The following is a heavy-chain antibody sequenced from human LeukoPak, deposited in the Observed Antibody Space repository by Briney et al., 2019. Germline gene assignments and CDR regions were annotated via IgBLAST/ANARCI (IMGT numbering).Heavy chain of an antibody. CDR1: GFTFSSYW. V-gene: IGHV3-21*01. CDR2: ISSSSSYI. D-gene: IGHD6-13*01. Sequence: GGSLRLSCAASGFTFSSYWMHWVRQAPGKGLEWVSSISSSSSYIYYADSVKGRFTISRDNAKNSLYLQMNSLRAEDTAVYYCVAAAGTRFPRIDYWGQGTLVTVSS. CDR3: VAAAGTRFPRIDY. J-gene: IGHJ4*02.